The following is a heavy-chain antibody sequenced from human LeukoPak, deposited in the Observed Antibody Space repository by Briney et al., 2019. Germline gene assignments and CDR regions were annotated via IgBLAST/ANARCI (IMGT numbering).Heavy chain of an antibody. Sequence: PGRPLRLSCAASGFTFSNYGMHWVHQAPGKGLEWVALIWFDGSDKYYADSVQGRFTISRDNSENTLSLQVSSLRAEDTAIYYCARGGEPDYFDYWGQGTLVTVSS. CDR1: GFTFSNYG. J-gene: IGHJ4*02. V-gene: IGHV3-33*01. D-gene: IGHD2-21*01. CDR2: IWFDGSDK. CDR3: ARGGEPDYFDY.